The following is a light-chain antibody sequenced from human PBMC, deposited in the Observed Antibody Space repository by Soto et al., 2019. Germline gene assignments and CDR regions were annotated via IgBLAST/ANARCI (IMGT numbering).Light chain of an antibody. Sequence: MLTTSPGTLSLSQGERATLSCRASQSVSSSYLAWYQQKPGQAPRLLIYGASSRATGIPDRFSGSGSGTDFTLTISRLEPEDFAVYYCQQYGSSPLTFGGGTKVDIK. CDR3: QQYGSSPLT. J-gene: IGKJ4*01. CDR2: GAS. V-gene: IGKV3-20*01. CDR1: QSVSSSY.